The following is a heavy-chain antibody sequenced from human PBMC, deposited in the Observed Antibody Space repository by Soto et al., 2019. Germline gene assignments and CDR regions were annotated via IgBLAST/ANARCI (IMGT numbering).Heavy chain of an antibody. CDR1: GYTFTSYY. D-gene: IGHD3-10*02. V-gene: IGHV1-46*03. J-gene: IGHJ3*02. CDR2: INPSGGST. Sequence: ASVKVSCKASGYTFTSYYMHWVRQAPVQGLEWMGIINPSGGSTSYAQKFQGRVTMTRDTSTSTVYMELSSLRSEDTAVYYCARVSVVRGVNNAFDIWGQGPMVTVS. CDR3: ARVSVVRGVNNAFDI.